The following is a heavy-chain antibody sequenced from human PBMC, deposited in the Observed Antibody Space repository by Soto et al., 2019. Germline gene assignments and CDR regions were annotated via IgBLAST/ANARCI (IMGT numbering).Heavy chain of an antibody. Sequence: QVQLVESGGGVVQPGRSLRLSCAASGFTFSSYGMHWVRQAPGKGLEWVAVISYDGSNKYYADSVKGRFTISRDNSKNPLYLQMNSLRAEDTAVYYCAKGSLPAAMSYYYYFMDVWGKGTTVTVSS. J-gene: IGHJ6*03. D-gene: IGHD2-2*01. V-gene: IGHV3-30*18. CDR2: ISYDGSNK. CDR3: AKGSLPAAMSYYYYFMDV. CDR1: GFTFSSYG.